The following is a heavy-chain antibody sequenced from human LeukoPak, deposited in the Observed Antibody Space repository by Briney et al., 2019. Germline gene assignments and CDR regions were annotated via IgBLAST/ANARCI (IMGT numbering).Heavy chain of an antibody. CDR1: GYTFTGYY. V-gene: IGHV1-2*02. Sequence: GASVKVSCKASGYTFTGYYMHWVRQAPGQGLEWMGWINPNSGGTNYAQKFQGRVTMTRDTPISTAYMELSRLRSDDTAVYYCARDPVELATTEYDYWGQGTLVTVSS. CDR2: INPNSGGT. D-gene: IGHD5-24*01. CDR3: ARDPVELATTEYDY. J-gene: IGHJ4*02.